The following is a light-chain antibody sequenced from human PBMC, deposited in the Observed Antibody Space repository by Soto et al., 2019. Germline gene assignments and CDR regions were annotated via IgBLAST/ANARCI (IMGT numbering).Light chain of an antibody. CDR2: KAS. V-gene: IGKV1-5*03. CDR1: QSISSW. CDR3: QQYNSYRA. Sequence: QLTQSPSSLSASVGDRVTITCRASQSISSWLAWYQQKPGKAPKLLIYKASSLESGVPSRFSGSGSGTEFTLTISSLQRDDFATFFCQQYNSYRAFGQGTKV. J-gene: IGKJ1*01.